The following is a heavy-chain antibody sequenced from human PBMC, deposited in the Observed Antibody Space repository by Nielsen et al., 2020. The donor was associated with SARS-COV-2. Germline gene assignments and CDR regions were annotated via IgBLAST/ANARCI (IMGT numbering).Heavy chain of an antibody. D-gene: IGHD3-3*01. CDR2: ISSSSSYI. CDR3: ARAYDFWSGTVSWFDP. J-gene: IGHJ5*02. CDR1: GFTFSSYS. Sequence: GESLKISCAASGFTFSSYSMNWVRQAPGKGLEWVSSISSSSSYIYYADSVKGRFTISRDNAKNSLYLQMNSLRAEDTAVYYCARAYDFWSGTVSWFDPWGQGTLVTVSS. V-gene: IGHV3-21*01.